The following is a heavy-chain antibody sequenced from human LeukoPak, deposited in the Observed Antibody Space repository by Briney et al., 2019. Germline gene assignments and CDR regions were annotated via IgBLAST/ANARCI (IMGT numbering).Heavy chain of an antibody. CDR2: ISWNSGSI. CDR3: AKSAMVRGPFYFDY. V-gene: IGHV3-9*01. CDR1: GFTFDDYA. Sequence: GGSLRLSCAASGFTFDDYAMHWVRQAPGKGLEWVSGISWNSGSIGYADSVKGRFTISRDNAKNSLYLQMNSLRAEDTALYYCAKSAMVRGPFYFDYWGQGTLVTVSS. J-gene: IGHJ4*02. D-gene: IGHD3-10*01.